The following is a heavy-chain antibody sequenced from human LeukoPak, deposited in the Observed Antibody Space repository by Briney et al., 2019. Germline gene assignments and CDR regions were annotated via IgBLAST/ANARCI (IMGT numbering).Heavy chain of an antibody. Sequence: PGGSLTLSCAASGFTFSSYAMSWVREAPARGLEWVSSLRGNGDTFYADSVKGRFTLSRDDSRNTVYLQLSKLRVEDTAVYYCAKASWVSNVVAVLWGQGTVVTVSS. V-gene: IGHV3-23*01. J-gene: IGHJ4*02. D-gene: IGHD1-1*01. CDR1: GFTFSSYA. CDR2: LRGNGDT. CDR3: AKASWVSNVVAVL.